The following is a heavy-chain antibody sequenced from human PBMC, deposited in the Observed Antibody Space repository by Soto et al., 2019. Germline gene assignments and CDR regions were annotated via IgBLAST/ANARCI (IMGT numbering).Heavy chain of an antibody. D-gene: IGHD3-22*01. CDR2: IGSKGETYAT. J-gene: IGHJ4*02. CDR3: AREGDSSGYYPIDY. Sequence: PGGSLRLSCAVSGFTFGASALQWVRQASGKGLEWLGRIGSKGETYATTYAASVKGRFTISRDDSKKTAYLQMNSLESEDTAVYYCAREGDSSGYYPIDYWGQGTLVTVSS. V-gene: IGHV3-73*01. CDR1: GFTFGASA.